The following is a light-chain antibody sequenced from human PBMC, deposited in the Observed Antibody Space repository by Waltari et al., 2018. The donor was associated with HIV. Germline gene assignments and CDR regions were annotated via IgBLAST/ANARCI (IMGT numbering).Light chain of an antibody. CDR2: DAS. J-gene: IGKJ2*01. CDR3: QQRSRWPPAYT. V-gene: IGKV3-11*01. CDR1: QSVSIY. Sequence: EIVLTQSPATLSLSPGERATLSCRASQSVSIYLAWYQQKPGQPPRLLIYDASNRATAIPARFSGSGSGTDFTLTISSLEPEDCAVYYCQQRSRWPPAYTFGQGTKLEIK.